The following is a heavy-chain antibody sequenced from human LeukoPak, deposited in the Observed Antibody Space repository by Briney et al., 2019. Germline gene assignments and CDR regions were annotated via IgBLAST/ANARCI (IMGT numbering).Heavy chain of an antibody. Sequence: ASVKVSCKASGYTFTSYDINWVRQAPGQGLDWMGWVSGYNGNTNYAQKFEGRVAMTTDTSSSTAYMELRSLRSDDTAIYYCARGDWFDPWGQGTLVTVSS. J-gene: IGHJ5*02. CDR1: GYTFTSYD. CDR3: ARGDWFDP. V-gene: IGHV1-18*01. CDR2: VSGYNGNT. D-gene: IGHD2-21*01.